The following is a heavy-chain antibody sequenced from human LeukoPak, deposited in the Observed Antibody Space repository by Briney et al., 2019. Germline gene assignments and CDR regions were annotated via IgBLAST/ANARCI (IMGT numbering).Heavy chain of an antibody. V-gene: IGHV3-74*01. CDR1: GFTFSIYW. CDR2: IKTDGSST. CDR3: ATYTSFGVDTMQDY. Sequence: GGSLRLSCAASGFTFSIYWMHWVRQAPGKGLEWVSRIKTDGSSTSYADSVKGRFTISRDNAKNTLYLQMSSLRAEDTAVYYCATYTSFGVDTMQDYWGQGTLVTVSS. J-gene: IGHJ4*02. D-gene: IGHD3-3*01.